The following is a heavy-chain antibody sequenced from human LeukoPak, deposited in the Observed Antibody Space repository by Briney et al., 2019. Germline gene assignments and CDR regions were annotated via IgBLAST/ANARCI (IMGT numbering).Heavy chain of an antibody. J-gene: IGHJ4*02. CDR3: ARAPNYGDYIDY. CDR1: GFTFSSYS. Sequence: GGSLRLSCAASGFTFSSYSMNWVRQAPGKGLVWVSRINSDGSSTSYADSVKGRFTISRDNAKNTLYLQMNSLRAEDTAVYYCARAPNYGDYIDYWGQGTLVTVSS. D-gene: IGHD4-17*01. CDR2: INSDGSST. V-gene: IGHV3-74*01.